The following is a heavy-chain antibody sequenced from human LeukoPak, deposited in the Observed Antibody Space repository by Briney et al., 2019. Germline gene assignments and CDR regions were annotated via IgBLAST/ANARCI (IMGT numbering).Heavy chain of an antibody. Sequence: ASVKVSCKASGYAFTGYYMHWVRQAPGQGLEWMGWINPNSGGTNYAQKFQGRVTMTRDTSISTAYMELSRLRSDDTAVYYCARAGRPYYDFWSGPHYYYYYMDVWGKGTTVTVSS. CDR3: ARAGRPYYDFWSGPHYYYYYMDV. CDR1: GYAFTGYY. J-gene: IGHJ6*03. D-gene: IGHD3-3*01. V-gene: IGHV1-2*02. CDR2: INPNSGGT.